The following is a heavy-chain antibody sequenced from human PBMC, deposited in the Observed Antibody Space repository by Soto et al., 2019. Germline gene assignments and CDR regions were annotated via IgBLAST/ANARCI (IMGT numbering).Heavy chain of an antibody. CDR1: GGSISSGGYY. CDR2: IYYSGST. J-gene: IGHJ3*02. CDR3: ARHTYSGYGLDAFDI. D-gene: IGHD5-12*01. V-gene: IGHV4-31*03. Sequence: QVQLQESGPGLVKPSQTLSLTCTVSGGSISSGGYYWSWIRQHPGKGLEWLGYIYYSGSTYYNPSLKSRVTISVDTSKSQFSLKLSSVTAADTAVYYCARHTYSGYGLDAFDIWGQGTMVTVSS.